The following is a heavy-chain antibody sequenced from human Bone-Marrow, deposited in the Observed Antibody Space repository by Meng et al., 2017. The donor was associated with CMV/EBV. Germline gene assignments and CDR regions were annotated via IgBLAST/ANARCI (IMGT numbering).Heavy chain of an antibody. J-gene: IGHJ6*02. D-gene: IGHD1-26*01. CDR1: GFTFDDYA. Sequence: GGSLRLSCAASGFTFDDYAMHWVRQAPGKGLEWVSGISWNSGSIGYADSVKGRFTISRDNAKNSLYLQMNSLRAEDTAFYYCARVQSDDYEAGWELPQYGMDVWGQGTTVTVSS. CDR2: ISWNSGSI. CDR3: ARVQSDDYEAGWELPQYGMDV. V-gene: IGHV3-9*01.